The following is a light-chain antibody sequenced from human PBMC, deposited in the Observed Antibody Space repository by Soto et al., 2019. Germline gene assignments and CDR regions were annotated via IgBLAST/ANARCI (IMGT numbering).Light chain of an antibody. J-gene: IGLJ1*01. V-gene: IGLV1-44*01. CDR3: CSYAGSYSYV. Sequence: QSVLTQPPSASGTPGQRVTISCSTSNSNVGSNPVNWYQQLPGMAPKLTIYDNVERPSGVPDRFSGSRSGTAASLAISGLQSEDDADYYCCSYAGSYSYVFGTGTKLTVL. CDR2: DNV. CDR1: NSNVGSNP.